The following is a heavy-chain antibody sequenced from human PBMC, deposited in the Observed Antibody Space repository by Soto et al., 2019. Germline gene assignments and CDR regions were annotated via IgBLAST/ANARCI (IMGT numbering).Heavy chain of an antibody. J-gene: IGHJ4*02. CDR2: INHSGST. Sequence: QVQLQQWGAGLLKPSETLSLTCAVYGGSFSGYYWSWIRQPPGKGLEWIGEINHSGSTNYNPSLKSRVTISVDTSKNQFSLKLSSVTAAVTAVYYCAYSSGWYYAIDYWGQGTLVTVSS. V-gene: IGHV4-34*01. D-gene: IGHD6-19*01. CDR1: GGSFSGYY. CDR3: AYSSGWYYAIDY.